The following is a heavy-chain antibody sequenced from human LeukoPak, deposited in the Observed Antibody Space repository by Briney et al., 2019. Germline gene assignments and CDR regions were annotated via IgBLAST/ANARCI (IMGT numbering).Heavy chain of an antibody. Sequence: PSETLSLTCTVFGSSINSVYSWGWIRQPPGKGLEWIGSIYHNGNTYYNSSLKSRVTISVHTSENQFSLKLSSVTAADTAVYYCASYKTYYDSSGNPFDYWGQGTLVTVSS. CDR2: IYHNGNT. V-gene: IGHV4-38-2*02. CDR3: ASYKTYYDSSGNPFDY. D-gene: IGHD3-22*01. J-gene: IGHJ4*02. CDR1: GSSINSVYS.